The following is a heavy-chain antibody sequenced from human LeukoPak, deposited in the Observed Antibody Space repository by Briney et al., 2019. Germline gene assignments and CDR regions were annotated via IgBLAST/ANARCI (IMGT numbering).Heavy chain of an antibody. CDR2: ISHVGGT. V-gene: IGHV3-23*01. CDR3: AKGYSVSPWSYFDY. Sequence: PGGSLRLSCAASGFTFSDYAMSWVRQAPEKGLEWVSTISHVGGTYYADSVRGRFTISRDNSQNTLYLQMDSLRAEDTAVYFCAKGYSVSPWSYFDYWGQGTLVTVSS. D-gene: IGHD4-11*01. J-gene: IGHJ4*02. CDR1: GFTFSDYA.